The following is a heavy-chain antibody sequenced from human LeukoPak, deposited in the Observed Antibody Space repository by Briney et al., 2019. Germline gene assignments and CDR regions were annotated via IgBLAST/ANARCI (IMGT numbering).Heavy chain of an antibody. Sequence: ASVKVSCTTSGYTFTGYYRHWVRQAPGQGLEWMGWINPNSGDTKYAQRFQDRVTMTRDTSITTAYMELSGLRSDDTALYYCARGSEVGATQKNALDIWGQGTMVTASS. J-gene: IGHJ3*02. D-gene: IGHD1-26*01. CDR2: INPNSGDT. CDR3: ARGSEVGATQKNALDI. CDR1: GYTFTGYY. V-gene: IGHV1-2*02.